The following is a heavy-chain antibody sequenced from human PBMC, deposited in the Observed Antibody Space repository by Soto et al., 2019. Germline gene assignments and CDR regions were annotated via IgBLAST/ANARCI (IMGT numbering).Heavy chain of an antibody. V-gene: IGHV4-59*01. Sequence: SETLSLTCTVSGGSISSYYWSWIRQPPGKGLEWIGYIYYSGSTNYNPSLKSRVTISVDTSKNQFSLKLSSVTAADTAVYYCAREKIFGVNYYGMDVWGQGTTVTVSS. CDR1: GGSISSYY. J-gene: IGHJ6*02. CDR3: AREKIFGVNYYGMDV. D-gene: IGHD3-3*01. CDR2: IYYSGST.